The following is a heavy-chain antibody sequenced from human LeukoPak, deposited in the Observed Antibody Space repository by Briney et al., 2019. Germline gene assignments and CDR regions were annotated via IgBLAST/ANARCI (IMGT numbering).Heavy chain of an antibody. D-gene: IGHD3-22*01. V-gene: IGHV4-39*01. CDR3: ARRGGYTYFDY. CDR2: IYYSGST. J-gene: IGHJ4*02. CDR1: GGSISSSSYY. Sequence: SETLSLTCTVSGGSISSSSYYWGWIRQPPGKGLEWIGSIYYSGSTYYNPSLKSRVTISVDTSKNQFSLKLSSVTAADTAVYYCARRGGYTYFDYWGQGTLVTVSS.